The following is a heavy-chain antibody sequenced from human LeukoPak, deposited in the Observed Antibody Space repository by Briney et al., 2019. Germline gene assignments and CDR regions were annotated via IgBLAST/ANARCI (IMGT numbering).Heavy chain of an antibody. CDR1: GFTFSSYA. CDR3: ARGPERTGVGTRYYYDMDV. V-gene: IGHV3-23*01. J-gene: IGHJ6*02. Sequence: GGSLRLSCAASGFTFSSYAMSWVRQAPGKGLEWASTISGSDGSTYYADSVKGRFTISRDNSKNTLYLQMNSLRAEDTAVYYCARGPERTGVGTRYYYDMDVWGQGTTVTVSS. D-gene: IGHD2-8*01. CDR2: ISGSDGST.